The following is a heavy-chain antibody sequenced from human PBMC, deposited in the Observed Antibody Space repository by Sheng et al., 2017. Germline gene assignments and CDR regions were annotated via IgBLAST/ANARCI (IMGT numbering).Heavy chain of an antibody. D-gene: IGHD2-8*01. V-gene: IGHV3-49*04. CDR3: SRNGVGVSGMSYLDY. Sequence: SLRLSCIGSGFSFGDYAIHWVRQAPGKGLEWLGFIRSKPYGGTTEYAASVKGRFTISRDDSKTVAYLQMNSLETEDTAVYYCSRNGVGVSGMSYLDYWGQGTLVTVSS. CDR1: GFSFGDYA. J-gene: IGHJ4*02. CDR2: IRSKPYGGTT.